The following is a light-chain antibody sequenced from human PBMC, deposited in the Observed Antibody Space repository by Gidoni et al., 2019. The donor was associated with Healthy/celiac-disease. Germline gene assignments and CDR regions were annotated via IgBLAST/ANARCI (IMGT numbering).Light chain of an antibody. Sequence: DIQLTQSPSFLSASVGDRVTITCRASQGISSYLAWYQQKPGKAPKLQIYAASRFSGSGSGTEFTLTISSLQPEDFATYYCQQLNSYPWTFGQXTKVEIK. CDR2: A. J-gene: IGKJ1*01. V-gene: IGKV1-9*01. CDR3: QQLNSYPWT. CDR1: QGISSY.